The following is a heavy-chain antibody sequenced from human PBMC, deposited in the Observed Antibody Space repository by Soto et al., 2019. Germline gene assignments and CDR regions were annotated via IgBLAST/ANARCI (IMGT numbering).Heavy chain of an antibody. CDR3: ATRGTQGRWLEFADY. CDR2: IIPISGRT. D-gene: IGHD5-12*01. CDR1: GGTFSSLG. Sequence: QVQLVQSGAEVKRPGSSVKVSCEASGGTFSSLGFTWVRQAPGQGLEWMGGIIPISGRTTFAPKFLGRVTITAEESTRTTYIELTALTSDDTAIYYCATRGTQGRWLEFADYWGQGTLVTVSS. V-gene: IGHV1-69*01. J-gene: IGHJ4*02.